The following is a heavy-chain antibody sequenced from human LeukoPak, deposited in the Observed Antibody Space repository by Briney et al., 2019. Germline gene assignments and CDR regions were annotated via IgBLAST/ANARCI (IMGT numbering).Heavy chain of an antibody. V-gene: IGHV3-23*01. CDR2: ISDNGGGT. CDR1: GFTFSSYG. D-gene: IGHD3-22*01. CDR3: ATDREGDPSAYYLV. J-gene: IGHJ4*02. Sequence: PGGSLRLSCAASGFTFSSYGMHWVRQAPGKGLEWVSTISDNGGGTYYADSVKGRFTISRDNSKNTLFLQMNSLRAEDSAVYYCATDREGDPSAYYLVGGQGTLITVSS.